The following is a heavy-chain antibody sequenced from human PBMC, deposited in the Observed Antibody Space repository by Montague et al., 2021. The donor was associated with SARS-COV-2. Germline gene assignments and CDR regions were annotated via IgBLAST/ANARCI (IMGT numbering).Heavy chain of an antibody. J-gene: IGHJ6*02. Sequence: SLSLSCATSGFTFSNIWMSWVRQAPGEGLGWVANIKPDESEKNYVDSVKGRFSISRDNAKNSLYLQMDNLRAEDTAIYYCAKNGGAHGLDVWGQGTSVSVSS. CDR2: IKPDESEK. V-gene: IGHV3-7*01. CDR1: GFTFSNIW. D-gene: IGHD4-23*01. CDR3: AKNGGAHGLDV.